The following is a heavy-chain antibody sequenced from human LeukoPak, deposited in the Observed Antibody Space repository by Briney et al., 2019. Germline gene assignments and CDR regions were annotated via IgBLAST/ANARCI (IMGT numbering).Heavy chain of an antibody. D-gene: IGHD3-3*01. J-gene: IGHJ5*02. Sequence: GSSVKVSCKASGGTFSSYAISWVRQAPGQGLEWMGGIIPIFGTANYAQKFQGRVTITTDESTSTAYMELSSLRSEDTAVYYCARGVRPYYDFWSGYSRFDPWGQGTLVTVSS. CDR2: IIPIFGTA. V-gene: IGHV1-69*05. CDR1: GGTFSSYA. CDR3: ARGVRPYYDFWSGYSRFDP.